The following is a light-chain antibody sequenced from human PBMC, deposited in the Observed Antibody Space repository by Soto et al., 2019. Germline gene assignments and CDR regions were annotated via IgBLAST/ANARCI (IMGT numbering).Light chain of an antibody. CDR3: QHRSDWPFT. CDR2: DVS. V-gene: IGKV3-11*01. J-gene: IGKJ3*01. Sequence: EVVLPQSPATLSLSPGDRATLSCRASESGSNYLAWYQQKPGQPPRLLIYDVSSRATGIPARCSGSGSGTDFTLTISSLAPGDFAVYYCQHRSDWPFTVGPGTKVDI. CDR1: ESGSNY.